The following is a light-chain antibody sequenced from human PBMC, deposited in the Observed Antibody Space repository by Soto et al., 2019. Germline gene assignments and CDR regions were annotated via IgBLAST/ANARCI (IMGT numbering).Light chain of an antibody. CDR2: EGS. CDR1: SSVVGAYNL. CDR3: CSYAGSRTFV. J-gene: IGLJ3*02. Sequence: QSVLTQPASVSGSTEESITISCTGTSSVVGAYNLVSWYQQHPGKAPKLIIYEGSKRPSGISHRFSGSKSDNTASLTISGLRAEDEAHYHCCSYAGSRTFVFGGGTNLTVL. V-gene: IGLV2-23*03.